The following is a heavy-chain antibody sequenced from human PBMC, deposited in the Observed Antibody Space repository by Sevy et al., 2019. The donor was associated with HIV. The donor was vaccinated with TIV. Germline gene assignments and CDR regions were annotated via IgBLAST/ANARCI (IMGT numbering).Heavy chain of an antibody. CDR3: TRHGSSSWGLGWFDP. Sequence: GGSLRLSCTASGFAFGDYAMSWFSQAPGKGLEWVGFIRSKAYGGTTEYAASVKGRFTISRDDSKSIAYLQMNSLKTEDTAVYYCTRHGSSSWGLGWFDPWGQGTLVTVSS. V-gene: IGHV3-49*03. J-gene: IGHJ5*02. CDR2: IRSKAYGGTT. CDR1: GFAFGDYA. D-gene: IGHD6-13*01.